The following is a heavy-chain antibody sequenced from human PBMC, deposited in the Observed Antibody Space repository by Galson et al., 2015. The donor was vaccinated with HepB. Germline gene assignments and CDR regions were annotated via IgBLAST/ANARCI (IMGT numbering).Heavy chain of an antibody. CDR1: GYTFTSYA. J-gene: IGHJ6*03. D-gene: IGHD6-13*01. CDR2: IVVGSGNT. Sequence: SVKVSCKASGYTFTSYAMQWVRQARGQRLEWIGWIVVGSGNTNYAQKFQERVTITRDMSTSTAYMELSSLRSEDTAVYYCAADAKIAAAGRPTHYYYYYMDVWGKGTTVTVSS. CDR3: AADAKIAAAGRPTHYYYYYMDV. V-gene: IGHV1-58*02.